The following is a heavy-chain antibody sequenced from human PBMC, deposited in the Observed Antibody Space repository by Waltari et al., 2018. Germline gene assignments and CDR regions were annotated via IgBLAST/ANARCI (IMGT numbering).Heavy chain of an antibody. J-gene: IGHJ4*02. CDR3: ATFVSGSFTFPDY. V-gene: IGHV1-46*03. D-gene: IGHD3-16*01. CDR2: FSPSGAGT. Sequence: QFQLVQSGAEVKKPGASVQVSCEASGFTFGNYYVHWGRQAPGQGLEWMALFSPSGAGTRYAEKFQGRVTLTRDTSTSTVYMDLSSLRSEDTAVYYCATFVSGSFTFPDYWGQGTLVTVSS. CDR1: GFTFGNYY.